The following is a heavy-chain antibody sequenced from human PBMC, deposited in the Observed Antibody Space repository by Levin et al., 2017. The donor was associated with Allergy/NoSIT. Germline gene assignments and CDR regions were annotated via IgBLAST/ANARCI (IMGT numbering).Heavy chain of an antibody. Sequence: AGGSLRLSCTVSGDSISSSSYYWGWIRQPPGKGLEWIGSIYYSGRTNYSPSLKSRVTISVDTSTEQFSLKLSSVTAADTAVYYCARHSGYYDILTGYYLYHFDFWGQGTLVTVSS. CDR2: IYYSGRT. D-gene: IGHD3-9*01. J-gene: IGHJ4*02. CDR1: GDSISSSSYY. CDR3: ARHSGYYDILTGYYLYHFDF. V-gene: IGHV4-39*01.